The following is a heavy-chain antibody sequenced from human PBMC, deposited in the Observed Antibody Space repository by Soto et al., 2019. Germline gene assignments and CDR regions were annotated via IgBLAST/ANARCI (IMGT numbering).Heavy chain of an antibody. CDR2: IYYSGST. CDR1: GGSINNGDYY. Sequence: PSETLSLTCTVSGGSINNGDYYWSWIRQPPGKGLEWIGYIYYSGSTNYNPSLKSRVTISVDTSKNQFSLKLSSVTAADTAVYYCARYNWYFDLWGRGTLVTVSS. V-gene: IGHV4-61*08. J-gene: IGHJ2*01. CDR3: ARYNWYFDL.